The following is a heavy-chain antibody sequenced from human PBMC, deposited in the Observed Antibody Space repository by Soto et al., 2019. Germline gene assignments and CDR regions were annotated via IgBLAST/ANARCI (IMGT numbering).Heavy chain of an antibody. CDR1: GYTFTSYG. J-gene: IGHJ6*02. CDR3: ARDRGAYGMDV. CDR2: ISAYNGNT. Sequence: QVQLVQSGAEVKKPGASVKVSCKASGYTFTSYGISWVRQAPGQGLEWMGWISAYNGNTNYAQKLQGRVTMTTNTPTSTAYRELRSLRSDDTAVYYCARDRGAYGMDVWGQGTTVTVSS. V-gene: IGHV1-18*01.